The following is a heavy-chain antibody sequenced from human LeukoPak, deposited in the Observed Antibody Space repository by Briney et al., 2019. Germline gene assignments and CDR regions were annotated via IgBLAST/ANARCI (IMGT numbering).Heavy chain of an antibody. J-gene: IGHJ4*02. Sequence: GGSLRLSWAASGFTFSTYTMYWVRHPPGKRLEWVSIIGSSGGGIHYADSVKGRFTISRDNSKNALYLQMNSLRVEDTAVYYCAIDPNWGTHSWGQGVLVTVSS. CDR3: AIDPNWGTHS. V-gene: IGHV3-23*01. CDR1: GFTFSTYT. CDR2: IGSSGGGI. D-gene: IGHD7-27*01.